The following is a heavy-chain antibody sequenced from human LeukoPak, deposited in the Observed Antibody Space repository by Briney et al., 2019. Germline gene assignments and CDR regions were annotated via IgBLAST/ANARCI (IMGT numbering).Heavy chain of an antibody. J-gene: IGHJ4*02. CDR3: AREYGSGSYDTR. CDR2: IYHSGST. CDR1: GYSVSSGYY. D-gene: IGHD3-10*01. V-gene: IGHV4-38-2*02. Sequence: SETLSLTCTVSGYSVSSGYYWGWIRQPPGKGLESIGSIYHSGSTYYNPSLKSRVNISVDTSKNQFSLKLSSVTAADTAIYYCAREYGSGSYDTRWGQGTLVTVSS.